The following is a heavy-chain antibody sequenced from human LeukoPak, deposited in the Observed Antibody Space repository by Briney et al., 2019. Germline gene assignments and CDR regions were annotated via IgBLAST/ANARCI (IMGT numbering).Heavy chain of an antibody. D-gene: IGHD5-24*01. CDR1: GFTFGDYA. CDR2: IKSKTDGGTT. J-gene: IGHJ4*02. Sequence: GGSLRLSCTASGFTFGDYAMTWVRQAPGKGLEWVGRIKSKTDGGTTDYAAPVKGRFTISRDDSKNTLYLQMNSLKTEDTAVYYCTTEGATAEGFDYWGQGTLVTVSS. V-gene: IGHV3-15*01. CDR3: TTEGATAEGFDY.